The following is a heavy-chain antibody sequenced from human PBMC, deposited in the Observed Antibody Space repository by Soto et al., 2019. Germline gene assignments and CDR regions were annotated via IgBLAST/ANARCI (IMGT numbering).Heavy chain of an antibody. D-gene: IGHD5-12*01. CDR1: GFTFSSSG. V-gene: IGHV3-30*18. Sequence: QVQLVESGGGVVQPGRSLRLSCAASGFTFSSSGMHWVRQAPGKGLEWVAVISYDGNNKYYGDSVKGRFTISRDNSKHTLYLQVDSLRAEDTAIYYCAKDRGLRSYKNDMDVLGQGTTVTVSS. J-gene: IGHJ6*02. CDR3: AKDRGLRSYKNDMDV. CDR2: ISYDGNNK.